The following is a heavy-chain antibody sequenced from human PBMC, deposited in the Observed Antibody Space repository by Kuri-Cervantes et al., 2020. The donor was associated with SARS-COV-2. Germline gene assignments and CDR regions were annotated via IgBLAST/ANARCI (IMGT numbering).Heavy chain of an antibody. CDR2: INPSDGST. CDR1: GYTFTSYY. Sequence: ASVKVSCKASGYTFTSYYMHWVRQAPGQGLEWMGIINPSDGSTRNAQKFQGRVTMTRDTSTSTVYMELSSLRSEDTAVYYCARGHTSWGVRGHMDVWGQGTTVTVSS. V-gene: IGHV1-46*01. CDR3: ARGHTSWGVRGHMDV. J-gene: IGHJ6*02. D-gene: IGHD3-16*01.